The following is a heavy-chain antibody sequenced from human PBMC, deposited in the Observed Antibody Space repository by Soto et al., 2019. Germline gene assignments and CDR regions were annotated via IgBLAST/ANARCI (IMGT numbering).Heavy chain of an antibody. V-gene: IGHV1-18*04. J-gene: IGHJ4*02. CDR1: GYTFTNYG. CDR3: ARSFSGGSCQSAY. CDR2: ISPFTGDT. Sequence: ASVKVSCKASGYTFTNYGINWVRQAPGQGLEWMGWISPFTGDTHYTQSLKGRITMTTDTSTSTAYMELRRLRSADTAVYYCARSFSGGSCQSAYWGQGTLVTVSS. D-gene: IGHD2-15*01.